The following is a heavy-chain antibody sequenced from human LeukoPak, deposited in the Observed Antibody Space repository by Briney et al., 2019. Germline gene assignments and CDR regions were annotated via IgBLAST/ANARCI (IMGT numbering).Heavy chain of an antibody. CDR1: GFTFTSAW. CDR3: TRDSGTYNWFDP. D-gene: IGHD1-26*01. V-gene: IGHV3-73*01. CDR2: IDKKDKGYATAT. Sequence: GGSLRLSCVASGFTFTSAWMSWVRQAPGKGLEWVGQIDKKDKGYATATAYAASVKGRFTISRDDSINTAYLQMKSLKTEDTALYYCTRDSGTYNWFDPWGQGTLVTVSS. J-gene: IGHJ5*02.